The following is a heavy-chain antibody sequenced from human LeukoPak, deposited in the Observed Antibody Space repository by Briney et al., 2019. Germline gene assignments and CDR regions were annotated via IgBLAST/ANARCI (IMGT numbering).Heavy chain of an antibody. CDR1: GGSVNSGDYY. D-gene: IGHD3-22*01. J-gene: IGHJ4*02. CDR2: IYYSGST. Sequence: PSETLSLTCGVSGGSVNSGDYYWNWIRQPPGKGLESIVYIYYSGSTNYNPSLKSRVTMSLDRSKNQFSLRLSSVTAADTAVYYCVSYSDSSGYLAYFDFWGQGTLVTASS. V-gene: IGHV4-61*08. CDR3: VSYSDSSGYLAYFDF.